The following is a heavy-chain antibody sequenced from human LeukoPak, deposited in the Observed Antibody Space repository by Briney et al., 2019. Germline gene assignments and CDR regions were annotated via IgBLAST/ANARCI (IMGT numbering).Heavy chain of an antibody. CDR1: GGSISSYY. J-gene: IGHJ3*02. D-gene: IGHD3-22*01. Sequence: SETLSLTCTVSGGSISSYYWSWIRQPPGKGLEWIGYIYYSGSTNYNPSLKSRVTISVDTSKNQFSLKLSSVTAADTAVYYCARGLLTYYYDSSGYDAFDIWGQGTMVTVSS. CDR3: ARGLLTYYYDSSGYDAFDI. V-gene: IGHV4-59*01. CDR2: IYYSGST.